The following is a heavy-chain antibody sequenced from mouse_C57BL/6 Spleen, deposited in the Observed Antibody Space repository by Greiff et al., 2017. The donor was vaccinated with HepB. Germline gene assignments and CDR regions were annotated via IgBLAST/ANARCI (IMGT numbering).Heavy chain of an antibody. Sequence: DVLLVESGGGLVQPGASLSLSCAASGFTFTDYYMSWVRQPPGKALEWLGFIRNKANGYTTEYSVSVKGRFTISRDNSQSILYLQMNALSAEDSATYYCARDIRGQVDYWGQGTTLTVSS. CDR3: ARDIRGQVDY. V-gene: IGHV7-3*01. J-gene: IGHJ2*01. D-gene: IGHD3-3*01. CDR1: GFTFTDYY. CDR2: IRNKANGYTT.